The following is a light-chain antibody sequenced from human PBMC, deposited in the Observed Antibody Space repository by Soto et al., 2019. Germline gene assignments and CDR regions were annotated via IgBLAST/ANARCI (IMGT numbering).Light chain of an antibody. V-gene: IGLV3-21*02. Sequence: SYELTQPPSVSVAPGQTGPRITCGGNNIGGKSLHWYQQKPGQAPVLVVYDDGDRPSGIPERFSGSNSGNTATLTISRVEAGDEADYYCQVWDNNYDHYVFGTGTKVTVL. CDR2: DDG. CDR1: NIGGKS. J-gene: IGLJ1*01. CDR3: QVWDNNYDHYV.